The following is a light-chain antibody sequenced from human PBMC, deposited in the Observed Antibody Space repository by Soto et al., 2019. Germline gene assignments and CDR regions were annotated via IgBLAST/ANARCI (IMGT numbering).Light chain of an antibody. Sequence: QSVLTQPPSASGTPGQRVTISCSGSSSNIGSHTVNWYQQLPGTAPKLLIYTNNQRPSGVPDRFSGSKSGTSASLAISGLQSEDEADYYCCSYTSSSTRVFGTGTKLTVL. J-gene: IGLJ1*01. CDR1: SSNIGSHT. V-gene: IGLV1-44*01. CDR3: CSYTSSSTRV. CDR2: TNN.